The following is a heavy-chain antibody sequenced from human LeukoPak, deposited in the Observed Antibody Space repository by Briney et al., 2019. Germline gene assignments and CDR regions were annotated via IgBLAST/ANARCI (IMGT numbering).Heavy chain of an antibody. CDR2: INPNSGGT. V-gene: IGHV1-2*02. J-gene: IGHJ4*02. Sequence: ASVKVSCKASGYTFTGYYMHWVRQAPGQGLEWMGWINPNSGGTNYAQKFQGRVTMTRDTSISTAYMELSRLRSDDTAVYYCARGGDSSGYYYEGRRKFDFWGQGTLVTVSS. D-gene: IGHD3-22*01. CDR3: ARGGDSSGYYYEGRRKFDF. CDR1: GYTFTGYY.